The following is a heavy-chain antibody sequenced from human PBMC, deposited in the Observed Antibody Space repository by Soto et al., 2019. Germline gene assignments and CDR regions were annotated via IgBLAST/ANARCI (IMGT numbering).Heavy chain of an antibody. D-gene: IGHD3-3*01. CDR3: ARGQGGYDFSFPAIHASRNFDY. J-gene: IGHJ4*02. CDR1: GGSVSSGSYY. V-gene: IGHV4-61*01. CDR2: IYYSGST. Sequence: QVQLQESGPGLVKPSETLSLTCTVSGGSVSSGSYYWSWIRQPPGKGLEWIGYIYYSGSTNYNPSLKSRVTISVDTSKNQFTLKLSSVTAADTAVYYCARGQGGYDFSFPAIHASRNFDYWGQGTLVTVSS.